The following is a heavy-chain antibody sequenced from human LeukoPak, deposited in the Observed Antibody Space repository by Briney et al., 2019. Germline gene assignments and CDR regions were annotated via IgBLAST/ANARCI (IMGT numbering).Heavy chain of an antibody. CDR3: ARRGYYDNSGYLNY. CDR2: ISAYNGNT. J-gene: IGHJ4*02. Sequence: ASVKVSCKASGYTFTSYGISWVRRAPGQGLEWMGWISAYNGNTNYAQKLQGRVTMTTDTSTSTAYMELRSLRSDDTAVYYCARRGYYDNSGYLNYWGQGTLVTVSS. V-gene: IGHV1-18*01. D-gene: IGHD3-22*01. CDR1: GYTFTSYG.